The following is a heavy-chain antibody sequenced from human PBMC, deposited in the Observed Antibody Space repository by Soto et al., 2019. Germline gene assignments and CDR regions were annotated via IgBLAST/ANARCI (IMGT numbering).Heavy chain of an antibody. D-gene: IGHD4-17*01. CDR2: IFRSGNT. CDR3: ARIGTVSLDF. Sequence: SETLSLTCTVSGGSISTGNWWTWVRQSPEEGLEWIGEIFRSGNTYYNPSFKGRVTISVDNSNNQFSLRLNSVTAADTAVYYCARIGTVSLDFWGPGTLVTVS. V-gene: IGHV4-4*02. CDR1: GGSISTGNW. J-gene: IGHJ4*02.